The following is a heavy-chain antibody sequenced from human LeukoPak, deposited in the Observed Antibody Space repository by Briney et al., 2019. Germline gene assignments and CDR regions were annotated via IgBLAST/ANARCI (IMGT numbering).Heavy chain of an antibody. CDR2: IYTSGST. CDR3: ASGNFWSGYYSY. Sequence: PSETLSLTRTVSGGSISSGSYYWSWIRQPAGKGLEWIGRIYTSGSTNYNPSLKSRVTISVDTSKNQFSLKLSSVTAADTAVYYCASGNFWSGYYSYWGQGTLVTVSS. D-gene: IGHD3-3*01. J-gene: IGHJ4*02. CDR1: GGSISSGSYY. V-gene: IGHV4-61*02.